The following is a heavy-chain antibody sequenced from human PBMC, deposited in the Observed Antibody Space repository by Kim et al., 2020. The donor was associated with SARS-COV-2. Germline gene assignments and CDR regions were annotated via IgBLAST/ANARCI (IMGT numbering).Heavy chain of an antibody. CDR1: GFSFTSYS. CDR3: ARLGYWGGMDV. Sequence: GGSLRLSCATSGFSFTSYSMNWVRQAPGKGLEWVSYLISSSTYISYADSVKGRFTISRDNAKNTLYLQMRSLRAEDTAVYYCARLGYWGGMDVWGHGTT. J-gene: IGHJ6*02. V-gene: IGHV3-21*01. D-gene: IGHD2-15*01. CDR2: LISSSTYI.